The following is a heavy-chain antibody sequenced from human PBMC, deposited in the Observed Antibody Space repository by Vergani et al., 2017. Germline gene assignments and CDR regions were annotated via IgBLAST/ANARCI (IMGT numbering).Heavy chain of an antibody. J-gene: IGHJ5*02. Sequence: QLQLQESGPGLVKPSETLSLTCTVSGGSISSSSYYWGWIRQPPGKGLEWIGSIYYSGSTYYNPSLKSRVTISVDTSKNQFSLKLSSVTAADTAVYYCARREGFGFVRGWFDPWGQGTLVTVSS. CDR1: GGSISSSSYY. D-gene: IGHD3-10*01. CDR2: IYYSGST. V-gene: IGHV4-39*07. CDR3: ARREGFGFVRGWFDP.